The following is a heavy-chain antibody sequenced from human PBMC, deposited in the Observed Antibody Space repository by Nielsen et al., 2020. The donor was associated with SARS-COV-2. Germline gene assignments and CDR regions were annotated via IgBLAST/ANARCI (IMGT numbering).Heavy chain of an antibody. CDR3: ARDARGRWPYYYYYGMDV. J-gene: IGHJ6*02. V-gene: IGHV3-48*02. Sequence: GGSLRLSCAASGFTFSSYSMNWVRQAPGKGLEWVSYISSSSSTIYYADSVKGRFTISRDNAKNSLYLQMNSLRDEDTAVYYCARDARGRWPYYYYYGMDVWGQGTTVTVSS. CDR2: ISSSSSTI. D-gene: IGHD5-24*01. CDR1: GFTFSSYS.